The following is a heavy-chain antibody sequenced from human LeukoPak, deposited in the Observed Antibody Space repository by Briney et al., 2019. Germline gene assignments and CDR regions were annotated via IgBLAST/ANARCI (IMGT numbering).Heavy chain of an antibody. CDR1: GGTFSSYA. CDR2: IIPIFGTA. V-gene: IGHV1-69*06. Sequence: SVKVSCKASGGTFSSYAISWVRQAPGQGLEWMGGIIPIFGTANYAQKFQGRVTMTADKPTSTAYMELSSLRSEDTAVYYCASYYGDYGSGMDVWGKGTTVTVSS. CDR3: ASYYGDYGSGMDV. D-gene: IGHD4-17*01. J-gene: IGHJ6*04.